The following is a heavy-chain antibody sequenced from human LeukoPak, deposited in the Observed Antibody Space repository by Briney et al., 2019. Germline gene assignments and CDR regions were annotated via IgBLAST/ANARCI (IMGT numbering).Heavy chain of an antibody. J-gene: IGHJ4*02. CDR2: INPSGGST. CDR3: AREYDSSGYYYSRPGY. V-gene: IGHV1-46*01. CDR1: GYTFTSYY. D-gene: IGHD3-22*01. Sequence: ASVKVSCTASGYTFTSYYMHWVRQAPGQGLEWMGIINPSGGSTSYAQKFQGRVTMTRDTSTSTVYMELSSLRSEDTAVYYCAREYDSSGYYYSRPGYWGQGTLVTVSS.